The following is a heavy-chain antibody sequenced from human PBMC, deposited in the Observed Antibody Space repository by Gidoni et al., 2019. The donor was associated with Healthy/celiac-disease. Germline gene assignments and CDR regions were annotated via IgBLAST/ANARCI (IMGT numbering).Heavy chain of an antibody. J-gene: IGHJ4*02. CDR1: GGTFTSYA. D-gene: IGHD3-9*01. CDR3: ARGPLKYDILTGRIESVVAEDY. V-gene: IGHV1-69*01. CDR2: IIPIVGTA. Sequence: QVQLVQSGAEVKKPGSSVKVSCKASGGTFTSYAISWVRQAPGQGLEWMGGIIPIVGTANYAQKFQGRVTITADESTSTAYMELSSLRSEDTAVYYCARGPLKYDILTGRIESVVAEDYWGQGTLVTVSS.